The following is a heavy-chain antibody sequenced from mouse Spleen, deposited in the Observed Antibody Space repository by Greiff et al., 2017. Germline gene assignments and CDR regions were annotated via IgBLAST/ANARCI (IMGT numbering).Heavy chain of an antibody. CDR2: IDPSDSYT. V-gene: IGHV1-69*01. D-gene: IGHD4-1*01. CDR3: ARANWVFDY. CDR1: GYTLTSYW. J-gene: IGHJ2*01. Sequence: QVQLQQPGAELVMPGASVKLSCKASGYTLTSYWMHWVKQRPGQGLEWIGEIDPSDSYTNYNQKFKGKATLTVDKSSSTAYMQLSSLTSEDSAVYYCARANWVFDYWGQGTTLTVSS.